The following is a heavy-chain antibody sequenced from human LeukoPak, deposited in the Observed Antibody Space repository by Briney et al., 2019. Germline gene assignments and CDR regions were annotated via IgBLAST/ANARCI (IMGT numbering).Heavy chain of an antibody. V-gene: IGHV1-2*06. CDR2: INPNSGGT. Sequence: GASVTVSCKASGYTFTGYYMHWVRQAPGQGLEWMGRINPNSGGTNYAQKFQGRVTMTRDTSISTAYMELSRLRSDDTAVYYCARGMDDYVWGSYRYFDYWGQGTLVTVSS. D-gene: IGHD3-16*02. J-gene: IGHJ4*02. CDR3: ARGMDDYVWGSYRYFDY. CDR1: GYTFTGYY.